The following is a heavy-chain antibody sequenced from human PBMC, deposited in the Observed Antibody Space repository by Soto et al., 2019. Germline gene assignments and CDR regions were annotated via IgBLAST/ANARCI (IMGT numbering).Heavy chain of an antibody. D-gene: IGHD4-17*01. J-gene: IGHJ6*03. Sequence: QVQLVESGGGVVQPGRSLRLSCAASGFTFSSYGMHWVRQAPGKGLEWVAVISYDGSNKYYADSVKGRFTISRDKSKETLYLQMNSPRAEDTAVYCCARKAQGDDYGDYDYYYYYMDVWGKGTTVTVSS. CDR1: GFTFSSYG. CDR3: ARKAQGDDYGDYDYYYYYMDV. V-gene: IGHV3-30*03. CDR2: ISYDGSNK.